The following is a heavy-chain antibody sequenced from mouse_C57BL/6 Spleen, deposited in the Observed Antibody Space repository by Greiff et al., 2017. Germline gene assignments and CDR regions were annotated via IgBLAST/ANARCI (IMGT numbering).Heavy chain of an antibody. CDR2: INPNNGGT. J-gene: IGHJ3*01. Sequence: EVQLQQSGPELVKPGASVKISCKASGYTFTDYYMNWVKQSHGKSLEWIGDINPNNGGTSYNQKFKGKATLTVDKSSSTACMELRSLTSEDSAVYYCARRYYGSSYDWGQGTLVTVSA. CDR1: GYTFTDYY. CDR3: ARRYYGSSYD. D-gene: IGHD1-1*01. V-gene: IGHV1-26*01.